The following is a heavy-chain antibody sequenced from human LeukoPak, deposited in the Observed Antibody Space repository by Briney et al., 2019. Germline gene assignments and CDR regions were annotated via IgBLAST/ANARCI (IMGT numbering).Heavy chain of an antibody. CDR3: ATSRHNWNDAAFDI. V-gene: IGHV1-8*01. CDR2: MNPNSGNT. Sequence: WMNPNSGNTGYAQKFQGRVTMTRNTSISTAYMELSSLRSEDTAVYYCATSRHNWNDAAFDIWGQGTMVTVSS. D-gene: IGHD1-20*01. J-gene: IGHJ3*02.